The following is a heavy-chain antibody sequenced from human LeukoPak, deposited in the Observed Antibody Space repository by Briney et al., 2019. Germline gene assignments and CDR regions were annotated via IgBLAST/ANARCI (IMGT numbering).Heavy chain of an antibody. CDR3: ARRSSGSYSVGGYYYYMDV. J-gene: IGHJ6*03. D-gene: IGHD1-26*01. CDR2: IYPGDSDT. V-gene: IGHV5-51*01. CDR1: GYSFTSYW. Sequence: GESLKISCKGSGYSFTSYWIGWVRQMPGKGLEWMGIIYPGDSDTRYSPSYQGQVTISADKSISTAYLQWSSLKASDTAMYYCARRSSGSYSVGGYYYYMDVWGKGTTVTVSS.